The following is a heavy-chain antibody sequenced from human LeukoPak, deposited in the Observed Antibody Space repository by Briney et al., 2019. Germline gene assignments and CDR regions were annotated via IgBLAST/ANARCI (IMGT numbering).Heavy chain of an antibody. D-gene: IGHD6-6*01. CDR1: GGSFSGYY. V-gene: IGHV4-34*01. Sequence: PSETLSLTCAVYGGSFSGYYWSWIRQPPGKGLEWIGEINHSGSTNYNPSLKSRVTISVDTSKNQFSLKLSSVTAADTAVYYCARDPGEYSSSRYYYYYMDVWGKGTTVTVSS. CDR2: INHSGST. J-gene: IGHJ6*03. CDR3: ARDPGEYSSSRYYYYYMDV.